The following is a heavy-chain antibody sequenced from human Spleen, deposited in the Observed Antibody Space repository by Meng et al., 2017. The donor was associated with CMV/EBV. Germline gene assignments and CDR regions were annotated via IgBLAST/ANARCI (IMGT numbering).Heavy chain of an antibody. V-gene: IGHV3-66*02. CDR1: GLTVSSYS. CDR3: ASSGYCSSTSCYTVPADY. J-gene: IGHJ4*02. D-gene: IGHD2-2*02. Sequence: GESLKISCAASGLTVSSYSMTWVRQAPQKGLEWVSVIHSGGTTYYADSVKGRFTISRDNSKNTLYLQMNSLRAEDTAVYYCASSGYCSSTSCYTVPADYWGQGTLVTVSS. CDR2: IHSGGTT.